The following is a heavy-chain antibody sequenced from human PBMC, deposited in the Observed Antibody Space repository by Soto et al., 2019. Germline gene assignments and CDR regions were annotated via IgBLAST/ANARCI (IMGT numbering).Heavy chain of an antibody. Sequence: PGGSLRRPWAASGFTLDDYAMHWVRQAPGKGLEWGSGISWNGGSIGYADSVKGRFTISSDNAKNSLYLQMNSLRAVDTALDYCAKEDYDPWGQRTLVSVSS. CDR3: AKEDYDP. CDR2: ISWNGGSI. J-gene: IGHJ5*02. CDR1: GFTLDDYA. V-gene: IGHV3-9*01. D-gene: IGHD4-17*01.